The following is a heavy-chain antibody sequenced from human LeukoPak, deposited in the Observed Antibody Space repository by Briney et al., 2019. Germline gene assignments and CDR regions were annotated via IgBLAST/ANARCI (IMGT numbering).Heavy chain of an antibody. V-gene: IGHV3-9*01. CDR2: ISWNSGSI. CDR1: GFTFDDYA. J-gene: IGHJ4*02. D-gene: IGHD5-24*01. CDR3: AKALCSWLHCRLDY. Sequence: PGGSLRLSCAASGFTFDDYAMHWVRQAPGKGLEWVSGISWNSGSIGYADSVKGRCTISRDNAKNSLYLQMNSLRAEDTALYYCAKALCSWLHCRLDYWGQGTLVTVSS.